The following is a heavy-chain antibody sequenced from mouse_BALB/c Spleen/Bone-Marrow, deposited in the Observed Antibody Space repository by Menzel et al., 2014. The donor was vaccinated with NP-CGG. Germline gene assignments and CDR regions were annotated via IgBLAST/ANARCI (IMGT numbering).Heavy chain of an antibody. Sequence: QVHVKQSGAELVKPGASVKLSCKASGYTFTSYWMYWVKQRPGQGLEWIGEINPSNGRTDYNEKFKTKATPTVDSSSSTAYMQLSSLTSEDSAVYYCTSPQLGRDYWGQGTTLTVSS. J-gene: IGHJ2*01. CDR1: GYTFTSYW. D-gene: IGHD4-1*02. V-gene: IGHV1S81*02. CDR3: TSPQLGRDY. CDR2: INPSNGRT.